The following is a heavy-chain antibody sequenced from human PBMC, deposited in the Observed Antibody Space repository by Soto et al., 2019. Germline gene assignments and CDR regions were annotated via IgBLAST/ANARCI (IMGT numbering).Heavy chain of an antibody. J-gene: IGHJ6*02. CDR2: IVVGSGNT. V-gene: IGHV1-58*01. CDR1: GFTFTSSA. CDR3: AAAYYYDSSGYYYYGMDV. Sequence: SVKVSCKASGFTFTSSAVQWVRQARGQRLEWIGWIVVGSGNTNYAQKFQERVTITRDMSTSTAYMELSSLRSEDMAVYYCAAAYYYDSSGYYYYGMDVWGQGTTVTSP. D-gene: IGHD3-22*01.